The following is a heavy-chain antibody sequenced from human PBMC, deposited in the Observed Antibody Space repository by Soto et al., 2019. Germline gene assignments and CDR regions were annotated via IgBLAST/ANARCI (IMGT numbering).Heavy chain of an antibody. CDR3: ARGLILWFGELSRRGGYYYCMDV. Sequence: QVQLQQWGAGLLKPSETLSLTCAVYGGSFSGYQWSWIRQTPGKGLEWIGGINDSGDINYNPSLKSRVSIWVDGDKKQIPLKLSSGTGADTAVYYCARGLILWFGELSRRGGYYYCMDVWGKGTTVTVSS. D-gene: IGHD3-10*01. CDR1: GGSFSGYQ. V-gene: IGHV4-34*02. J-gene: IGHJ6*03. CDR2: INDSGDI.